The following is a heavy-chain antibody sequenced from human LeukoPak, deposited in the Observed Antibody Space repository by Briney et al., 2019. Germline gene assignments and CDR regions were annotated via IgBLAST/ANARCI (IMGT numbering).Heavy chain of an antibody. CDR1: GFTFSSYT. Sequence: GGSLRLSCAASGFTFSSYTMDWVRQAPGKGLKWVSSISSGSSYIYYADSVKGRFTISRDNAKNSLYLQMNSLRAEDTAVYYCAGRSTANICDWGQGTLVTVSS. CDR3: AGRSTANICD. CDR2: ISSGSSYI. V-gene: IGHV3-21*01. J-gene: IGHJ4*02. D-gene: IGHD2-8*02.